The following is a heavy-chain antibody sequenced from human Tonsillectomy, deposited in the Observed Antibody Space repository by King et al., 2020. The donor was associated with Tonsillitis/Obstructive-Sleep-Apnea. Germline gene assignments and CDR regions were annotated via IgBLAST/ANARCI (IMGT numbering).Heavy chain of an antibody. J-gene: IGHJ6*03. Sequence: QLVQSGAEVKKPGESLKISCKGSGYSFTSYWIGWVRQMPGKGLEWMGIIYPGDSDTRYSPSFQGQVTISADKSISTAYLQWSSLKASDTAMYYCARVQNYYGSGSLVEYYYYMDVWGKGTTVTVSS. CDR1: GYSFTSYW. CDR3: ARVQNYYGSGSLVEYYYYMDV. D-gene: IGHD3-10*01. V-gene: IGHV5-51*01. CDR2: IYPGDSDT.